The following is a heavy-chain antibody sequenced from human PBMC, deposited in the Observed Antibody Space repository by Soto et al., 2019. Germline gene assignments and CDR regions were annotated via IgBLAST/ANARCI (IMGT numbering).Heavy chain of an antibody. CDR3: ASSRSPYNWFDP. CDR1: GFTFSSYG. V-gene: IGHV3-33*01. J-gene: IGHJ5*02. D-gene: IGHD2-15*01. Sequence: GGSLRLSCAASGFTFSSYGMHWVRQAPGKGLEWVAVIWYDGSNKYYADSVKGRFTISRDNSKNTLYLQMNSLRAEDTAVYYCASSRSPYNWFDPWGQGTLVTVSS. CDR2: IWYDGSNK.